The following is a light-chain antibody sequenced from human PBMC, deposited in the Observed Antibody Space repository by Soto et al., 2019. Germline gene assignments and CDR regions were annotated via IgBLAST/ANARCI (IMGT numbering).Light chain of an antibody. CDR2: DTS. V-gene: IGKV3-11*01. CDR1: QNVSSF. Sequence: EIVLSQSPAILSLSPGDRATLSCRASQNVSSFLAWYQQKPGQAPRLLIYDTSNRAPGVPARFSASGCGTDFTLTISNLEPEDFAVYFCQQRYNWPPTFGQGTKREIK. J-gene: IGKJ2*01. CDR3: QQRYNWPPT.